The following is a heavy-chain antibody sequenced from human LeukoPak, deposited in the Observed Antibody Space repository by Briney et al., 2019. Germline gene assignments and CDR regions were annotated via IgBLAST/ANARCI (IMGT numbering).Heavy chain of an antibody. Sequence: PSETLSLTCAVSGYSISCGYYWGWIRQPPGKGLEWIGSIYHSGSTYYNPSLKSRVTISVDTSKNQFSLKLSSVTAADTAVYYCASHVVNYFDYWGQGTLVTVSS. CDR1: GYSISCGYY. J-gene: IGHJ4*02. CDR2: IYHSGST. D-gene: IGHD3-22*01. V-gene: IGHV4-38-2*01. CDR3: ASHVVNYFDY.